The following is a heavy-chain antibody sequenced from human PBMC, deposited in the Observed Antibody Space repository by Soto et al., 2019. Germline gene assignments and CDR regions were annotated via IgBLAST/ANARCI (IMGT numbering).Heavy chain of an antibody. J-gene: IGHJ5*02. CDR1: GFTFSDYA. Sequence: PGGSLRLSCGASGFTFSDYAMSWVRQAPGKGLEWVSGLSGSGPTSFYADSVQGRFTISRDNSKNSLSLQMDSLRIEDTAIYYCARIRSSGWYFFPAPLHHWGHGMLVTAPQ. CDR3: ARIRSSGWYFFPAPLHH. CDR2: LSGSGPTS. V-gene: IGHV3-23*01. D-gene: IGHD6-19*01.